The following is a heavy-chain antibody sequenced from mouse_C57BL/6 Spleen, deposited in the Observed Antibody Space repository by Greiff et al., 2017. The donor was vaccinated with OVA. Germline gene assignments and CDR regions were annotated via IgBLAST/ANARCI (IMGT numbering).Heavy chain of an antibody. CDR3: ARGDGSSYDWFAY. CDR1: GYTFTSYW. J-gene: IGHJ3*01. Sequence: QVQLQQSGAELVKPGASVKLSCKASGYTFTSYWMHWVKQRPGRGLEWIGRIDPNSGGTKYNEKFKSKATLTVDKPSSPAYMQLSSLTSEDSAVYYCARGDGSSYDWFAYWGQGTLVTVSA. CDR2: IDPNSGGT. D-gene: IGHD1-1*01. V-gene: IGHV1-72*01.